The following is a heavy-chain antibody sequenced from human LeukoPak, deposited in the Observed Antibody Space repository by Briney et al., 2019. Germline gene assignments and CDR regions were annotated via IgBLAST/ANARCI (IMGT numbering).Heavy chain of an antibody. V-gene: IGHV1-24*01. Sequence: ASVTVSCTVSGYTLTELSMHWVRQAPGKGLEWMGGFDPEDGETFYAQKFQGRVTMTEDTSTDTAYMELSSLRSEDTAVYYCATYPWRELPYFDYWGQGTLVTVSS. D-gene: IGHD1-26*01. J-gene: IGHJ4*02. CDR2: FDPEDGET. CDR3: ATYPWRELPYFDY. CDR1: GYTLTELS.